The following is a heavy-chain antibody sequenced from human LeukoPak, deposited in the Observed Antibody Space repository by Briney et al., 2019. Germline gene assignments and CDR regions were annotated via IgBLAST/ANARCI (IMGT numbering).Heavy chain of an antibody. CDR3: ARVSRDGYNFDY. Sequence: KPSETLSLTCTVSGGSISSYYWGWIRQPPGKRLGWVGDIYYSGRTNYNPSLKSRVTISVDTSKNQFSLKLSSVTAADTAVYYCARVSRDGYNFDYWGQGTLVTVSS. CDR1: GGSISSYY. CDR2: IYYSGRT. D-gene: IGHD5-24*01. V-gene: IGHV4-59*01. J-gene: IGHJ4*02.